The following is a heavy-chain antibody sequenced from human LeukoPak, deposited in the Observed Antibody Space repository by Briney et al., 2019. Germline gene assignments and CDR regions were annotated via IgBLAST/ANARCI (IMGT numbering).Heavy chain of an antibody. D-gene: IGHD6-13*01. V-gene: IGHV3-21*01. CDR2: ISSSSSYI. Sequence: GGSLRLSCAASGFTFSSYSMYWVRQAPGKGLEWVSSISSSSSYIYYADSVKGRFTISRDNAKNSLYLQMNSLRAEDTAVYYCASKVAAAGGDYWGQGTLVTVSS. CDR1: GFTFSSYS. CDR3: ASKVAAAGGDY. J-gene: IGHJ4*02.